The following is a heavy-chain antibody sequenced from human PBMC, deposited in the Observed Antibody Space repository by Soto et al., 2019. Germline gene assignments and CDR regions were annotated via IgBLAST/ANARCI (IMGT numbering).Heavy chain of an antibody. D-gene: IGHD5-12*01. V-gene: IGHV3-30-3*01. Sequence: QVQLVESGGGVVQPARSLRLSCAASGFTFSSYAMHWVRQAPGKGLEWVAVISYDGSNKYYADSVKGRFTISRDNSKNTLYLQMNSLRAEDTAVYYCARVAVEMATIHVFDYWGQGTLVTVSS. CDR2: ISYDGSNK. CDR3: ARVAVEMATIHVFDY. J-gene: IGHJ4*02. CDR1: GFTFSSYA.